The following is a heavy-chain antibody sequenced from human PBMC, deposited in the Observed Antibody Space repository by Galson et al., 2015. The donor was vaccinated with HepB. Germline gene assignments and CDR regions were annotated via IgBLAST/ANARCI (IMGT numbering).Heavy chain of an antibody. Sequence: SVKVSCKASGYTFTSYAMNWVRQAPGQGLEWMGWINTNTGNPTYAQGFTGRFVFSLDTSVSTAYLQISSLKAEDTAVYYCARSDAHSSAPIVATMYWVDYWGQGTLVTVSS. D-gene: IGHD5-12*01. J-gene: IGHJ4*02. CDR2: INTNTGNP. CDR1: GYTFTSYA. CDR3: ARSDAHSSAPIVATMYWVDY. V-gene: IGHV7-4-1*02.